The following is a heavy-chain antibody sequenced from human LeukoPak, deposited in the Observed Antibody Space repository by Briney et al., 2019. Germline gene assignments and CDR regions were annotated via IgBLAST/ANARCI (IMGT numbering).Heavy chain of an antibody. V-gene: IGHV3-49*03. Sequence: GGSLRLSCTASGFTFGDYAMSWFRQAPGKGLEWVGFIRSKAYGGTTEYAASVKGRFTISRDDSKSIAYLQMNSLKTEDTAVYYCTGVRSTVLYYYGMDVWGQGTTVTVSS. CDR1: GFTFGDYA. D-gene: IGHD4-17*01. CDR3: TGVRSTVLYYYGMDV. CDR2: IRSKAYGGTT. J-gene: IGHJ6*02.